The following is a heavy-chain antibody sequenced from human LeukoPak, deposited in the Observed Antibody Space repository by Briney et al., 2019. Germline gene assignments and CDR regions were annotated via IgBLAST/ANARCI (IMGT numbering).Heavy chain of an antibody. CDR2: ISYDGSNK. D-gene: IGHD3-10*01. V-gene: IGHV3-30*18. CDR3: AKDYYGSGSLFDY. Sequence: GGSLRLSCAASGFTFGSYGMHWVRQAPGKGLEWVAVISYDGSNKYYADSVKGRFTISRDNSKNTLYLQMNSLRAEDTAVYYCAKDYYGSGSLFDYWGQGTLVTVSS. CDR1: GFTFGSYG. J-gene: IGHJ4*02.